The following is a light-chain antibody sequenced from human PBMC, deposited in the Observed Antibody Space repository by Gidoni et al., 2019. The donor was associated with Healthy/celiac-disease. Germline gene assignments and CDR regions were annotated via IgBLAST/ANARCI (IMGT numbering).Light chain of an antibody. CDR1: QSISSY. V-gene: IGKV1-39*01. J-gene: IGKJ2*01. Sequence: DIQMTQYPSSLSASVGDRVTITCRASQSISSYFNWYQQKPVKAPKLLIYAASSLQSGFPSRFSCSGSGTDFTLTISSLQPEDFATYYCQQSYSTPHTFGQGTKLEIK. CDR3: QQSYSTPHT. CDR2: AAS.